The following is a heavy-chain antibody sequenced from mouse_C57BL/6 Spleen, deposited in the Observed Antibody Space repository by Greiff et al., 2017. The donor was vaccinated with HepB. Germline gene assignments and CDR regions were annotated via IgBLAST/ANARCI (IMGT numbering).Heavy chain of an antibody. D-gene: IGHD1-1*01. Sequence: VQLQQSGAELVKPGASVKMSCKASGYTFTSYWITWVKQRPGQGLEWIGDIYPGSGSTNYNEKFKSKATLTVDTSSRTAYMQLSSLTSEDSAVYYCARKDYYGSSGYWGQGTTLTVSS. CDR3: ARKDYYGSSGY. CDR2: IYPGSGST. V-gene: IGHV1-55*01. CDR1: GYTFTSYW. J-gene: IGHJ2*01.